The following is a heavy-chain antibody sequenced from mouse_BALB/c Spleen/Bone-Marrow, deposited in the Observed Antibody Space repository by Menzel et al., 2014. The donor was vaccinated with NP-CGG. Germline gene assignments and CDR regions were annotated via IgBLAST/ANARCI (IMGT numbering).Heavy chain of an antibody. CDR3: ARYGNNLGYYGMDY. CDR2: IDPANGNT. V-gene: IGHV14-3*02. Sequence: VQLKESGAELVKPGASVKLSCTASGFNIKDTYMHWVKQGPEQGLEWIGRIDPANGNTKYDPKFQGKATITADTSSNTAYLQLSSLTSEDTAVYYCARYGNNLGYYGMDYWGQGTSVTVSS. D-gene: IGHD2-1*01. CDR1: GFNIKDTY. J-gene: IGHJ4*01.